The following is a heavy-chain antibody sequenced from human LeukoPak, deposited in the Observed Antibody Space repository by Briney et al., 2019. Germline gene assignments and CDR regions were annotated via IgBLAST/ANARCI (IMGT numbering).Heavy chain of an antibody. CDR1: GGSISSSSYY. J-gene: IGHJ5*02. CDR3: ARVARIAAAGKADWFDP. V-gene: IGHV4-39*07. CDR2: IYYSGST. Sequence: SETLSLTCTVSGGSISSSSYYWGWLRQPPGKGLEWIVIIYYSGSTYYNPSLKSRVTISVDTSKNQFSLKLSSVTAADTAVYYCARVARIAAAGKADWFDPWGEGTLVTVPS. D-gene: IGHD6-13*01.